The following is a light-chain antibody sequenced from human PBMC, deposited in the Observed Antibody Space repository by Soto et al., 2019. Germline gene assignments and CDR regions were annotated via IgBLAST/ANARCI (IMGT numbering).Light chain of an antibody. J-gene: IGLJ1*01. V-gene: IGLV2-11*01. CDR2: DVS. Sequence: QALLAQPRSVSGSPGQSVSISCTGTSSDVGRYSYVSWYQQHPGKAPKLMIYDVSERPSGVPDRFSGSKYGNTASLTISGLQAEDEADYYCCSYAGTYTGVFGTGTKVTVL. CDR3: CSYAGTYTGV. CDR1: SSDVGRYSY.